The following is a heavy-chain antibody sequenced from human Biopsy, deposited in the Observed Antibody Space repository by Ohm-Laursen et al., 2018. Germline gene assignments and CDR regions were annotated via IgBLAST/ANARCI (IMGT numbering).Heavy chain of an antibody. CDR2: VHHDGRA. CDR3: ARFIVPSLHCSNGVCPIRWFDP. Sequence: TLSLTCAVYGGTYSGYYWSWIRQPPGKGLEWIGEVHHDGRANYNPSLKSRVTISGDMSKKKFSLKLSGVTAADTAVYYCARFIVPSLHCSNGVCPIRWFDPWGQGTLVTVFS. V-gene: IGHV4-34*01. D-gene: IGHD2-2*01. J-gene: IGHJ5*02. CDR1: GGTYSGYY.